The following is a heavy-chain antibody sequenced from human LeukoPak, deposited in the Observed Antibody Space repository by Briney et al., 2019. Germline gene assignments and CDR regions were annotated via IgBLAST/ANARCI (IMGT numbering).Heavy chain of an antibody. CDR2: IYYSGST. CDR3: ARRRWSIAARPGFDY. J-gene: IGHJ4*02. Sequence: SETLSLTCTVSGGSISSSSYYWGWIRQPPGKGLEWIGSIYYSGSTYYNPSLKSRVTISVDTSKNQFSLKLSSVTAADTAVYYCARRRWSIAARPGFDYWGQGTLVTVSS. CDR1: GGSISSSSYY. V-gene: IGHV4-39*01. D-gene: IGHD6-6*01.